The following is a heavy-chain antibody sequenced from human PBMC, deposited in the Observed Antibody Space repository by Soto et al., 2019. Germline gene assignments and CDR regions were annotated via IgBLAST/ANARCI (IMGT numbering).Heavy chain of an antibody. D-gene: IGHD6-19*01. J-gene: IGHJ6*02. V-gene: IGHV3-53*01. CDR1: GFTVSSNY. CDR2: IYSGGST. CDR3: ARDQAEYSSGRGGMDV. Sequence: EVQLVESGGGLIQPGGSLRLSCAASGFTVSSNYMSWVRQAPGKGLEWVSVIYSGGSTYYADSVKGRFTISRDNSKNTLYLQMNSLRAEDTAVYYCARDQAEYSSGRGGMDVWGQGTTVTVSS.